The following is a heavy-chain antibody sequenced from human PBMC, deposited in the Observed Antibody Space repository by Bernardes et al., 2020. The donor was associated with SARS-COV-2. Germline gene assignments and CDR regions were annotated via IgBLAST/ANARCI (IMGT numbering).Heavy chain of an antibody. CDR2: IYWDDDK. CDR1: GFSLSPSGVG. CDR3: AHIGRYSSLRTDSCCSLDY. D-gene: IGHD6-13*01. Sequence: SGPTLVKPTQTLTLTCTFSGFSLSPSGVGMGWIRQPPGKALEWLALIYWDDDKRYSPSLKSRLTITKDTSKNQVVLTMTNMDPVDTATYYCAHIGRYSSLRTDSCCSLDYWGQGTLVTVSS. V-gene: IGHV2-5*02. J-gene: IGHJ4*02.